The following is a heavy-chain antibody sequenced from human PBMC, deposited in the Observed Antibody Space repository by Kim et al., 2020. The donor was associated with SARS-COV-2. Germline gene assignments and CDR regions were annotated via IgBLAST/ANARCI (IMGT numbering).Heavy chain of an antibody. J-gene: IGHJ3*02. CDR1: GASISSNSYY. D-gene: IGHD2-15*01. CDR2: IHYSGDT. V-gene: IGHV4-39*01. Sequence: SETLSLTCTVSGASISSNSYYWAWIRQPPGKGLEWIGSIHYSGDTNHNPSLKSRVTMTVDTSKNQFSLRLTSLTAADTAAYYCARRVRTRAYCRDDTCYTTAFDIWGQGTMVTVSS. CDR3: ARRVRTRAYCRDDTCYTTAFDI.